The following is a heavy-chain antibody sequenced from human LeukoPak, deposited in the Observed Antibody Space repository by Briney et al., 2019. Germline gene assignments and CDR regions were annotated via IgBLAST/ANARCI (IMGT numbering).Heavy chain of an antibody. V-gene: IGHV4-34*01. Sequence: SETLSLTCAMSGGSFTGYFWSWIRQSPGKGLEWIGEIGHNGSTNYNPSPKNRVIMSIDTSKNQFSLNLTSMTAADTAMYYCARARRRSNFGPMFGYWGQGTQVIVSS. CDR2: IGHNGST. CDR1: GGSFTGYF. D-gene: IGHD3-16*01. J-gene: IGHJ4*02. CDR3: ARARRRSNFGPMFGY.